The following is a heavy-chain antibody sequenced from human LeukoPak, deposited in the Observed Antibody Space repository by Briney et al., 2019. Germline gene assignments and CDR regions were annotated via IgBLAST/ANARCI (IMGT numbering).Heavy chain of an antibody. Sequence: SETLSLTCTVSGGSISSGSYYWSWIRQPAGKGLEWIGRIYTSGSTNYNPSLKSRVTISVDTSKNQFSLKLSSVTAADTAVYYCARDLCGGDCYTWWFDPWGQGTLVTVSS. CDR3: ARDLCGGDCYTWWFDP. V-gene: IGHV4-61*02. CDR1: GGSISSGSYY. CDR2: IYTSGST. D-gene: IGHD2-21*01. J-gene: IGHJ5*02.